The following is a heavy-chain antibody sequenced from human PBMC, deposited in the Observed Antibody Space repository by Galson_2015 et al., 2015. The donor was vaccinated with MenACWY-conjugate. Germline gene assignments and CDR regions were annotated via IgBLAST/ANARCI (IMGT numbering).Heavy chain of an antibody. CDR3: ARGNYYVSGTYYKSASFDY. J-gene: IGHJ4*02. Sequence: SETLSLTCAVSGGSISINYWWTWVRQPPGKGLEWIGEIYHSGSTNYNPSLKSRLTVSVDKSKNQFSLKLSFVTAADTAVYYCARGNYYVSGTYYKSASFDYWGQGSLVTVSS. D-gene: IGHD3-10*01. CDR1: GGSISINYW. V-gene: IGHV4-4*02. CDR2: IYHSGST.